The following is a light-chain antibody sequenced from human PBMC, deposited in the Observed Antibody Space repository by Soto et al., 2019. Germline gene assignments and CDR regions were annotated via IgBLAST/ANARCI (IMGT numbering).Light chain of an antibody. Sequence: EIVLTQSPGTLSLSPGERATLSCRASQSVSSNYLAWYQQKPGQAPRLLIYGASSRATGIPDWFSGSGSGTDFTLTISRLEPEDFAVYYCQQSGSSPLTFGGGTKVEIK. V-gene: IGKV3-20*01. J-gene: IGKJ4*01. CDR3: QQSGSSPLT. CDR1: QSVSSNY. CDR2: GAS.